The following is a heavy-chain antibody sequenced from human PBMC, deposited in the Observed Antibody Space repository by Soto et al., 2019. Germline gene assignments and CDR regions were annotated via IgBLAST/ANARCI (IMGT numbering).Heavy chain of an antibody. CDR1: GYSFADYK. D-gene: IGHD4-17*01. J-gene: IGHJ4*02. CDR3: ATWVDYGDFEGFDF. Sequence: ASVKVSCKASGYSFADYKLHWVRQAPGQGLEWMGWVDPNGGGSNSAQKFQGSVTMTWDTSITTAYLDLTRLTTNDTATYFCATWVDYGDFEGFDFWGQGTLVTVSS. CDR2: VDPNGGGS. V-gene: IGHV1-2*04.